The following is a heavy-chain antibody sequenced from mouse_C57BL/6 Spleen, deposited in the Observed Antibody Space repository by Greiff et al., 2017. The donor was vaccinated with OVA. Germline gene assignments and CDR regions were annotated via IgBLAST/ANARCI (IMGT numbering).Heavy chain of an antibody. CDR2: IYPRDGST. CDR1: GYTFTSYG. Sequence: QVQLQQSGAELARPGASVKLSCKASGYTFTSYGISWVKQRPGQGLEWIGWIYPRDGSTKYNEKFKGKATLTVDTSSSTAYMELHSLTSEDSAVYFCSRDYYGSSYPSYAMDYWGQGTSVTVSS. D-gene: IGHD1-1*01. J-gene: IGHJ4*01. V-gene: IGHV1-85*01. CDR3: SRDYYGSSYPSYAMDY.